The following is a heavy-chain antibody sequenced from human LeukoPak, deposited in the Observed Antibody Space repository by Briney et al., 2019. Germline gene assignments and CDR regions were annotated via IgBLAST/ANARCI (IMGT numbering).Heavy chain of an antibody. Sequence: PSETLSLTCAVYGGSFSGYYWSWIRQSPGKGLEWIGEINHSGSTNYNPSLKSQVTISVDTSKNQFSLNLSSVTAADTAMYYCAYSGSYYPDYWGQGTLVTVSS. CDR3: AYSGSYYPDY. D-gene: IGHD1-26*01. CDR1: GGSFSGYY. V-gene: IGHV4-34*01. J-gene: IGHJ4*02. CDR2: INHSGST.